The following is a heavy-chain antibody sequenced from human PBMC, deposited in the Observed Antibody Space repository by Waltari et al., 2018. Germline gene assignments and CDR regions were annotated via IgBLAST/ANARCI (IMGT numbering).Heavy chain of an antibody. D-gene: IGHD4-17*01. CDR2: IIPIFGTA. V-gene: IGHV1-69*05. CDR1: GGTFSSYA. Sequence: QVQLVQSGAEVKKPGSSVKVSCKASGGTFSSYALSWVRQAPGQGLERMGGIIPIFGTANYAQKFQGRVTITTDESTSTAYMELSSLRSEDTAVYYGVGHDYGDTLRWYWGQGTLVTVSS. CDR3: VGHDYGDTLRWY. J-gene: IGHJ4*02.